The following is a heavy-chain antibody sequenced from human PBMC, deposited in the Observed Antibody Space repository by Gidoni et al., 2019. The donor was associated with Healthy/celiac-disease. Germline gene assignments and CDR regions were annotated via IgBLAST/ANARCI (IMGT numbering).Heavy chain of an antibody. Sequence: EVQLLESGGGLVQPGGSLSLSCAASTFTFSTYAMSGVRPAPGKGLEWVSAISGSGGSTYYADSVKGRFTISRDNSKNTLYLQMNSLRAEDTAVYYCAKDQVAVAGNSGCPAPWGQGTLVTVSS. V-gene: IGHV3-23*01. CDR3: AKDQVAVAGNSGCPAP. CDR2: ISGSGGST. CDR1: TFTFSTYA. D-gene: IGHD6-19*01. J-gene: IGHJ5*02.